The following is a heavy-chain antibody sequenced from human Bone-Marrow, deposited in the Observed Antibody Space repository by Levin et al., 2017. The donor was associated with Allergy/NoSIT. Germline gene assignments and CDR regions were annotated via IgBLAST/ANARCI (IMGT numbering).Heavy chain of an antibody. CDR2: IYSGGST. CDR3: AREVRRWSREFDY. D-gene: IGHD2-15*01. J-gene: IGHJ4*02. Sequence: GGSLRLSCAASGFTVSSNYMSWVRQAPGKGLEWVSVIYSGGSTYYADSVKGRFTISRDNSKNTLYLQMNSLRAEDTAVYYCAREVRRWSREFDYWGQGTLVTVSS. V-gene: IGHV3-66*01. CDR1: GFTVSSNY.